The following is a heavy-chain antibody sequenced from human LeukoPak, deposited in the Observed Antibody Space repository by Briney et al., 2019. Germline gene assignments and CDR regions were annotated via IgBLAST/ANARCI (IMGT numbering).Heavy chain of an antibody. D-gene: IGHD3-10*01. Sequence: PSETLSLTCTVSGGSISSSDYFWGWIRQPPGKGLEWIGTIYYRESTYYNPSLKSRVTISVDTSKNQFSLKLNSVTAADTAVYYCAREMAPFGFGDGLVWLHFNYGMDVWGQGTTVTVSS. V-gene: IGHV4-39*02. CDR1: GGSISSSDYF. CDR2: IYYREST. J-gene: IGHJ6*02. CDR3: AREMAPFGFGDGLVWLHFNYGMDV.